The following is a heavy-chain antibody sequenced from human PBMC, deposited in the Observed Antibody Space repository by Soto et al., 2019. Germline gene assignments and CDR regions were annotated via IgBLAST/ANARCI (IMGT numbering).Heavy chain of an antibody. CDR1: GYTFTSYA. CDR2: INAGNGNT. D-gene: IGHD4-4*01. CDR3: ASSYSNYARYDYYYYVMDV. V-gene: IGHV1-3*01. J-gene: IGHJ6*02. Sequence: ASVKVSCKASGYTFTSYAMHWVRQAPGQRLEWMGWINAGNGNTKYSQKFQGRVTITRDTSASTAYMELSSLRSEDTAVYYCASSYSNYARYDYYYYVMDVWGQGTTVTVSS.